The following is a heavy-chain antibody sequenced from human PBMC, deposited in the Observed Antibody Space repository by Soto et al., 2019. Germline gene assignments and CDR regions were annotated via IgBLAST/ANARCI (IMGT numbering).Heavy chain of an antibody. CDR1: GGSFSGYY. D-gene: IGHD1-26*01. V-gene: IGHV4-34*01. CDR2: INHSGST. CDR3: ARRSSGYFDY. J-gene: IGHJ4*02. Sequence: QVQLQQWGAGLLKPSETLSLTCAVYGGSFSGYYWSWIRQPPGKGLEWIGEINHSGSTNYNPSLKSRVTISVDASKNQFSLKLSSVTAADTAVYYCARRSSGYFDYWGQGTLVTVSS.